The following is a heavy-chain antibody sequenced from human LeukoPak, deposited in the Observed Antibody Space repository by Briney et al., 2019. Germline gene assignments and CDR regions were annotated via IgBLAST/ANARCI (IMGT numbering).Heavy chain of an antibody. CDR3: TRDPQRRYYFDC. J-gene: IGHJ4*02. V-gene: IGHV4-4*07. CDR1: GVALSTHY. Sequence: SETLSLTPTVSGVALSTHYWSWSPQPPGKGLGWIGRIYTSGATNYSPSIKSGVTMSVDSSKNQFSLKLSSVAAADAAVYYCTRDPQRRYYFDCWGQGTLVSVSS. CDR2: IYTSGAT. D-gene: IGHD3-16*01.